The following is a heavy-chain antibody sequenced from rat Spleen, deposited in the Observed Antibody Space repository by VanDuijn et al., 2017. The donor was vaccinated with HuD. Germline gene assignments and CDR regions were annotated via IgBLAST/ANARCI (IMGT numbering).Heavy chain of an antibody. J-gene: IGHJ2*01. V-gene: IGHV5-25*01. D-gene: IGHD1-12*02. CDR1: GFTFSNYY. Sequence: EVQLVESGENLMQPGRSMKLSCAALGFTFSNYYMAWVRQAPTKGLEWVASITPGGGNTYHRDSVKGRFTISRDNAKSTLYLQMDSLRSEDTATYYCAGGDLGDGTYWLDYWGQGVMVTVSS. CDR3: AGGDLGDGTYWLDY. CDR2: ITPGGGNT.